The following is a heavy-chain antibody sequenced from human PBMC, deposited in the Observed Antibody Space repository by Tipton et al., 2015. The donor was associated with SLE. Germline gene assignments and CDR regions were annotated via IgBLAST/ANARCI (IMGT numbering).Heavy chain of an antibody. J-gene: IGHJ4*02. V-gene: IGHV3-23*01. CDR1: GFTFSSYA. D-gene: IGHD4-23*01. Sequence: GSLRLSCAASGFTFSSYAMSWVRQAPGKGLEWVSAISGSGGSTYYADSVKGRFTISRDNSKNTLYLQMNSLRAEDTAVYYCARDAKIIYGGLGDYWGQGTLVTVSS. CDR2: ISGSGGST. CDR3: ARDAKIIYGGLGDY.